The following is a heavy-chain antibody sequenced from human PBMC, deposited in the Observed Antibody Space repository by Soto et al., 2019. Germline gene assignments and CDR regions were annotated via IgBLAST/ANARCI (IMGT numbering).Heavy chain of an antibody. CDR2: ISSSGSTI. Sequence: QVQLVESGGGLVKPGGSLRLSCAASGFTFSDYYMSWIRQAPGKGLEWVSYISSSGSTIYYADSVKGRVTISRDNARNSLFLQMNSLRDEDTAVYFCARARRGSAVIGHFDHWGQGTLVTVSS. CDR3: ARARRGSAVIGHFDH. D-gene: IGHD3-22*01. CDR1: GFTFSDYY. J-gene: IGHJ4*02. V-gene: IGHV3-11*04.